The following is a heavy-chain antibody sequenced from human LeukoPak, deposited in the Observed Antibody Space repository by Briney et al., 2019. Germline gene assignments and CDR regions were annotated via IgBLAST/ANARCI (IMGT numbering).Heavy chain of an antibody. CDR3: ARAGVDYYDSSGYFIPFDY. Sequence: SQTLSLTCTVSGGSISSGDYYWSWIRQPPGKGLEWIGYIYYSGSTYYNPSLKSRVTISVDTSKNQFSLKLSSVTAADTAVYYCARAGVDYYDSSGYFIPFDYWGQGTLVIVSS. J-gene: IGHJ4*02. D-gene: IGHD3-22*01. V-gene: IGHV4-30-4*08. CDR1: GGSISSGDYY. CDR2: IYYSGST.